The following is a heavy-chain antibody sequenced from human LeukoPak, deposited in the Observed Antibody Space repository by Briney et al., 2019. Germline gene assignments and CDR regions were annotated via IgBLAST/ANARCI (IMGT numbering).Heavy chain of an antibody. D-gene: IGHD3-10*01. Sequence: PSQTLSLTCAVSNGSISSGGYSWSWIRQPPGKGLEWIAYMYYTGNTYYNPSLKSRVTISVDTSKNQFSLKLSSVTAADTAVYYCARRRPYYYGSGSYQYYFDYWGQGTLVTVSS. CDR3: ARRRPYYYGSGSYQYYFDY. V-gene: IGHV4-30-4*07. J-gene: IGHJ4*02. CDR1: NGSISSGGYS. CDR2: MYYTGNT.